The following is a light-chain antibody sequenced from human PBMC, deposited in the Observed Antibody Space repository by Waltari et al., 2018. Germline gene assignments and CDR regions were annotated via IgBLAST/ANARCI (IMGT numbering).Light chain of an antibody. CDR3: QHYDKSRVN. J-gene: IGKJ4*01. V-gene: IGKV3D-20*01. CDR1: QSPSGSY. CDR2: DVS. Sequence: PGERATLSCGASQSPSGSYLAWYQKKPGLAPRLLIYDVSTRATGIPDRLRDSGSGTDFTLTSSRLEPEDFAVYYCQHYDKSRVNVGGGTKVGIK.